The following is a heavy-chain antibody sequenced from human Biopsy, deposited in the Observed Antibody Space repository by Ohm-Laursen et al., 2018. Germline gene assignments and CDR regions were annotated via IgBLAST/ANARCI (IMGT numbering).Heavy chain of an antibody. J-gene: IGHJ4*02. CDR3: AIDGNDFLTDYLKIDQ. Sequence: GASVKASCKASGYTFTGYYLHWVRQAPGQGLEWMGWINPKSGGTHYLEKFRGRVTMTRDTSISTAYMEVSSLRSDDTAVYYCAIDGNDFLTDYLKIDQWDQGTLVTVSS. V-gene: IGHV1-2*02. CDR2: INPKSGGT. D-gene: IGHD3-9*01. CDR1: GYTFTGYY.